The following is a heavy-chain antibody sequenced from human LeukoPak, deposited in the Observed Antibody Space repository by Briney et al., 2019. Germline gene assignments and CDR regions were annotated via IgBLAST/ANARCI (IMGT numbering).Heavy chain of an antibody. D-gene: IGHD2-8*01. CDR2: ISSGGNVE. Sequence: SGGSLRLSCAASGFTFSSHEMNWLRQAPGKGLEWVSHISSGGNVEYYLDSVRGRFTMSRDNARSLLFLQMNSLRAEDAAVYYCARDTVNGPFVISLDYWGQGALVTVSS. J-gene: IGHJ4*02. CDR1: GFTFSSHE. CDR3: ARDTVNGPFVISLDY. V-gene: IGHV3-48*03.